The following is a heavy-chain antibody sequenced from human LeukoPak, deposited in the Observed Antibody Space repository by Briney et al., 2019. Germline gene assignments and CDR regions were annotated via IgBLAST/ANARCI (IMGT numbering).Heavy chain of an antibody. J-gene: IGHJ6*02. CDR3: ARATWGMDV. CDR2: TNPNSGGT. CDR1: GYTFTSYG. V-gene: IGHV1-2*06. Sequence: ASVKVSCKASGYTFTSYGISWVRQAPGQGLEWMGRTNPNSGGTNYAQKFQGRVTMTRDTSISTAYMELSRLRSDDTAVYYCARATWGMDVWGQGTTVTVSS. D-gene: IGHD1-1*01.